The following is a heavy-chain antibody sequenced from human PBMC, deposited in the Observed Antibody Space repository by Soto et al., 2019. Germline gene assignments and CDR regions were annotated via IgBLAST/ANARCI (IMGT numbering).Heavy chain of an antibody. CDR2: IIPIFGTA. J-gene: IGHJ4*02. CDR3: ALSRDGYGRFDD. D-gene: IGHD5-12*01. Sequence: ASVKVSCKASGGTFSSYAISWVRQAPGQGLEWMGGIIPIFGTANYAQKFQGRVTITADESTSTAYMELSSLRSEDTAVYYCALSRDGYGRFDDWGQGTLVTVSS. V-gene: IGHV1-69*13. CDR1: GGTFSSYA.